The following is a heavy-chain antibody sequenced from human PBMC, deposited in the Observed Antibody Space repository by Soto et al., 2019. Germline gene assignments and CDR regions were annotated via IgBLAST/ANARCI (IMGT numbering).Heavy chain of an antibody. CDR2: INPNSGGT. V-gene: IGHV1-2*02. D-gene: IGHD2-2*01. CDR1: GYTFTGYY. CDR3: ARGAVVPAAMGTYYYYYGMDV. Sequence: ASVKVSCKASGYTFTGYYMHWVREAPGQGLEWMGWINPNSGGTNYAQKFQGRVTMTRDTSISTAYMELSRLRSDDTAVYYCARGAVVPAAMGTYYYYYGMDVWGQGTTVTVSS. J-gene: IGHJ6*02.